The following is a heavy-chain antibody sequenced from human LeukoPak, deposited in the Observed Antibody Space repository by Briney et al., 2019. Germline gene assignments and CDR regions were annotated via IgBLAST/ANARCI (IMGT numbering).Heavy chain of an antibody. V-gene: IGHV4-59*01. D-gene: IGHD3-3*01. CDR3: AREPINYDSWFDP. J-gene: IGHJ5*02. Sequence: PSETLSLTCTVSGDSISTYYWSWIRQPPGKGLEWIGYIYYTGSTSYNPSLKSRVTMPVDTSKNQFSLWLSSVTAADTAVYYCAREPINYDSWFDPWGQGILVTVSS. CDR1: GDSISTYY. CDR2: IYYTGST.